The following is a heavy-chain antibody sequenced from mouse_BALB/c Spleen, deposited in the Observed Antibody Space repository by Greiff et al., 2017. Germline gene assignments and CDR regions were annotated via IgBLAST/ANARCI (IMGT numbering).Heavy chain of an antibody. Sequence: EVQGVESGGGLVQPGGSLKLSCAASGFTLSSYTMSWVRQTPEKRLEWVAYISNGGGSTYYPDTVKGRFTISRDNAKNTLYLQMSSLKSEDTAMYYCARHHDDYPFDYWGQGTTLTVSS. V-gene: IGHV5-12-2*01. CDR3: ARHHDDYPFDY. CDR1: GFTLSSYT. D-gene: IGHD2-4*01. J-gene: IGHJ2*01. CDR2: ISNGGGST.